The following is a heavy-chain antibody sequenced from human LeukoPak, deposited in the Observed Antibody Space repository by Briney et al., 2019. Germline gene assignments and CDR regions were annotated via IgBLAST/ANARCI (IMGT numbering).Heavy chain of an antibody. J-gene: IGHJ3*02. CDR3: AREGLLCGGDCYRDAFDI. D-gene: IGHD2-21*02. V-gene: IGHV4-59*12. Sequence: SETLSLTCTVSGGSISSYYWSWIRQPPGKGLEWIGYIYHSGSFSYNPSLKSRVTISVDTSKNQFSLKLNSVTAADTAVYYCAREGLLCGGDCYRDAFDIWGQGTMVTVSS. CDR1: GGSISSYY. CDR2: IYHSGSF.